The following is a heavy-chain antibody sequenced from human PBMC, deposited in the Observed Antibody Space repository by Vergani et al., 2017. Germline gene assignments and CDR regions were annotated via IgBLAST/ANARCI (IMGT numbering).Heavy chain of an antibody. Sequence: QVQLQESGPGLVKPSETLSLTCTVSGGSISSYYWSWIRQPPGKGLEWIGYIYYSGSTNYNPSLKSRVTISVDTSKNQFSLKLSSGTAADTAVYYCARLYSSSWDKFYYFDYWGQGTLVTVSS. CDR1: GGSISSYY. CDR2: IYYSGST. CDR3: ARLYSSSWDKFYYFDY. D-gene: IGHD6-13*01. V-gene: IGHV4-59*01. J-gene: IGHJ4*02.